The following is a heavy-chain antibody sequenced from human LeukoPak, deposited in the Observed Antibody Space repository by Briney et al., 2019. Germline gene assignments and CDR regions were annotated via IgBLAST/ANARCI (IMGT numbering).Heavy chain of an antibody. D-gene: IGHD6-19*01. CDR2: ISGSGGST. V-gene: IGHV3-23*01. CDR3: AKGGSSGWYNLGFDP. Sequence: GGSLRLSCAASGFTFSSYAMSWVRQAPGKGLEWVSAISGSGGSTYYADSVKGRYTISRDNSKNTLYLQMNSLRAEDTAVYYCAKGGSSGWYNLGFDPWGQGTLVTVSS. J-gene: IGHJ5*02. CDR1: GFTFSSYA.